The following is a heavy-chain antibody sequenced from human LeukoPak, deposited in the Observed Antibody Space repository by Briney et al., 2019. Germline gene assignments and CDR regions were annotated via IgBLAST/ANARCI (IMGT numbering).Heavy chain of an antibody. J-gene: IGHJ3*02. CDR1: GGSFSGYY. CDR3: ARGRRGSVRYFDWHDDAFDI. Sequence: PSETLSLTCAVYGGSFSGYYWSWLRQPPGKGLEGVGEINHSGSTNYNPSLKSRVTISVDTSKNQFSLKLRSVTAAATAVYYCARGRRGSVRYFDWHDDAFDIWGQGTMVTVSS. CDR2: INHSGST. D-gene: IGHD3-9*01. V-gene: IGHV4-34*01.